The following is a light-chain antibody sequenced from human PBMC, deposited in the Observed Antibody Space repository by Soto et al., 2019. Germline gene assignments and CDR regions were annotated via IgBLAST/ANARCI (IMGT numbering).Light chain of an antibody. V-gene: IGKV3-20*01. CDR2: GTD. J-gene: IGKJ5*01. CDR3: QQXGSSPAIT. CDR1: ERMYSAY. Sequence: VLTQSPGTLSLSRGYSATISCKAGERMYSAYLGWYQQQPGQAPRLIIYGTDSRATGIPDTFSGSGSGTDFTLTISRLEPEDFAVYYCQQXGSSPAITCGQGTRLEI.